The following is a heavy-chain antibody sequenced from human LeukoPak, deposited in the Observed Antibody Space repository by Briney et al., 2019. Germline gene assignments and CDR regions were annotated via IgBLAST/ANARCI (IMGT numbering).Heavy chain of an antibody. CDR3: ARGSVLLGSSDY. D-gene: IGHD2-15*01. Sequence: GGSLRLSCAASGFTFSSYSMNWVRQAPGKGLEWVSYFSSSSRTIYYADSVKVPLNISRDNAKNSQYLPMNSLRAEDTAVYYCARGSVLLGSSDYWGQGTLVTVSS. J-gene: IGHJ4*02. CDR1: GFTFSSYS. V-gene: IGHV3-48*01. CDR2: FSSSSRTI.